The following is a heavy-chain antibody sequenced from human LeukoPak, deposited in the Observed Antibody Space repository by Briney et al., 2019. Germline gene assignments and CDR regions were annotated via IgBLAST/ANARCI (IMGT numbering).Heavy chain of an antibody. CDR1: GYTFTSYY. J-gene: IGHJ6*03. V-gene: IGHV1-18*04. D-gene: IGHD5-18*01. CDR2: ISAYNGNT. CDR3: ARRGYSYGGYYYYYMDV. Sequence: ASVKVSCKASGYTFTSYYMHWVRQAPGQGLEWMGWISAYNGNTNYAQKLQGRVTMTTDTSTSTAYMELRSLRSDDTAVYYCARRGYSYGGYYYYYMDVWGKGTTVTVSS.